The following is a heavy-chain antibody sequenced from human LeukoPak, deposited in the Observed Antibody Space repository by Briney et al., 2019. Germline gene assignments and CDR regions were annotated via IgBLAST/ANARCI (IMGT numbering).Heavy chain of an antibody. Sequence: PGGSLRLSCAASGFTFSSYAMSWVRQSPGKGLEWVSSISGRGASTSFADSVKGRFTIARDKSKNTLYLQMNSLRAEDTAVYYCAELGITMIGGVWGKGTTVTISS. D-gene: IGHD3-10*02. V-gene: IGHV3-23*01. CDR3: AELGITMIGGV. CDR1: GFTFSSYA. CDR2: ISGRGAST. J-gene: IGHJ6*04.